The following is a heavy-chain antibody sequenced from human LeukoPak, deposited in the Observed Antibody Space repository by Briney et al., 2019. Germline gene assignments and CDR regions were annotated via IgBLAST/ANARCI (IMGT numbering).Heavy chain of an antibody. D-gene: IGHD4-17*01. CDR2: ISSNGGSA. CDR1: GFTFSSYA. V-gene: IGHV3-64*01. Sequence: PGGSLRLSCAASGFTFSSYAMRWVRQAPGKGLECVSGISSNGGSANYANSVKGRFTISRDNSKNTLYLQMGSLRAEDVAVYYCARAGSLDDYGDGWFDPWGQGTLVTVSS. J-gene: IGHJ5*02. CDR3: ARAGSLDDYGDGWFDP.